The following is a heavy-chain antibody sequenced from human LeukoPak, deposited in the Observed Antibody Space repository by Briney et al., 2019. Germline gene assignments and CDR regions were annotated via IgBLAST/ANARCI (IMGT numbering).Heavy chain of an antibody. V-gene: IGHV3-30*18. CDR2: ISYDGSNK. CDR3: AKDSGQWLVNGMDV. Sequence: GGSLRLSCAASGFTFSSYGMHWVRQAPGKGLEWVAVISYDGSNKTYADSVKGRFTISRDNSKNTLYLQMNSLRAEDTAVYYCAKDSGQWLVNGMDVWGQGTTVTVSS. CDR1: GFTFSSYG. J-gene: IGHJ6*02. D-gene: IGHD6-19*01.